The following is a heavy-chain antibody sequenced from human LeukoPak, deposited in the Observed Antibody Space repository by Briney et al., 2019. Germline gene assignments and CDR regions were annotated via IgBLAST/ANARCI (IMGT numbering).Heavy chain of an antibody. CDR2: INPNSGGT. V-gene: IGHV1-2*02. Sequence: ASVKVSCKVSGYTLTQLSVHWVRQAPGQGLEWMGWINPNSGGTNYAQKFQGRVTMTRDTSISTAYMELSRLRSDDTAVYYCARDQPTKGGRITMVRGVFFDYWGQGTLVTVSS. D-gene: IGHD3-10*01. CDR3: ARDQPTKGGRITMVRGVFFDY. J-gene: IGHJ4*02. CDR1: GYTLTQLS.